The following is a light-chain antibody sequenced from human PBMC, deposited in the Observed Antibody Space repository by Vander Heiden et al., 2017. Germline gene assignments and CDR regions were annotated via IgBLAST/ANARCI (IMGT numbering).Light chain of an antibody. CDR1: RSVSTY. CDR2: DAS. Sequence: EILLTQSPAPLSLAPGESATLSCRASRSVSTYLGWYQQRPGQAPRLLIYDASKMASGIPARFSGSGSGTDFTLTISSLEPEDSAVYYCQQRSNWPPVTFGQGTRLEIK. V-gene: IGKV3-11*01. CDR3: QQRSNWPPVT. J-gene: IGKJ5*01.